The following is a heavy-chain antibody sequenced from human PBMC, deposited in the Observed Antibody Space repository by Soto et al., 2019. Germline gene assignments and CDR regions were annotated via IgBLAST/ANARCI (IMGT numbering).Heavy chain of an antibody. Sequence: ASVKVSCKASGYTFTRSGISWVRQAPGQGLEWMGWISTYNGDTNYAQTFQGRVTMTTDTSTSTVYMELRSLRSDDTAVYYCARGLSRGLLWFGELLARHYYGMDVWGQGTTVTVSS. D-gene: IGHD3-10*01. CDR1: GYTFTRSG. V-gene: IGHV1-18*01. CDR3: ARGLSRGLLWFGELLARHYYGMDV. J-gene: IGHJ6*02. CDR2: ISTYNGDT.